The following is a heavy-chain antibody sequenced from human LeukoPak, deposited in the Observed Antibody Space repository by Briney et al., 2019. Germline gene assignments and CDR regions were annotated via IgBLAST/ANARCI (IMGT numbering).Heavy chain of an antibody. J-gene: IGHJ5*02. V-gene: IGHV4-34*01. CDR2: INHSGST. Sequence: SETLSLTCAVYGGSFSGYYWSWIRQPPGKGLEWIGEINHSGSTNYNPSLKSRVTISVDTSKNQFSLKLSSVTAADTAVYYCARGGTTKWVRGVSSWFDPWGQGTLVTVSS. CDR3: ARGGTTKWVRGVSSWFDP. D-gene: IGHD3-10*01. CDR1: GGSFSGYY.